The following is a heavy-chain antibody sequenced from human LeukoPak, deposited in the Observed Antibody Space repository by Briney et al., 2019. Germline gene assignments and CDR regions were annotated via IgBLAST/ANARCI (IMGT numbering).Heavy chain of an antibody. Sequence: GGSQRLSCAASGFTFSSYAMSWVRQAPGKGLEWVSAISGSGGSTDYADSVKGRFTISRDNSKNTLYLQMNSLRAEDTAVYYCARGGSSWSLDYWGQGTLVTVSS. CDR1: GFTFSSYA. V-gene: IGHV3-23*01. CDR2: ISGSGGST. D-gene: IGHD6-13*01. CDR3: ARGGSSWSLDY. J-gene: IGHJ4*02.